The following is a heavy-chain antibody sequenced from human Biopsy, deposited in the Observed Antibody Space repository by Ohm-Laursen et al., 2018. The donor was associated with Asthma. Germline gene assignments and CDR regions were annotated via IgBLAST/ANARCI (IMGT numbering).Heavy chain of an antibody. J-gene: IGHJ6*02. CDR3: ARHNWDNWRFMYYGMDV. CDR1: GFTFSKFW. CDR2: IKHDGSDQ. V-gene: IGHV3-7*01. Sequence: SLRLSCAAPGFTFSKFWMNWVRQAPGKGLEWVANIKHDGSDQEYVDSVKGRFTISRDNARDSVYLQMNSLRVEDTAVYYCARHNWDNWRFMYYGMDVWGQGTTVTVS. D-gene: IGHD1-20*01.